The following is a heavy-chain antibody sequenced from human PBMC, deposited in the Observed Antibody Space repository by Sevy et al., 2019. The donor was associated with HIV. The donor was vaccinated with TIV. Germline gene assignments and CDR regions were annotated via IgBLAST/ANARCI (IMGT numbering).Heavy chain of an antibody. CDR3: ARMGYCSSTSCYQLSYGMDV. Sequence: GGSLRLSCAASGFTFSSYSMNWVRQAPGKGLEWVSSISSSSSYIYYADSVKGRFTISRDNAKNSLYLQMNSLGAEDTAVYYCARMGYCSSTSCYQLSYGMDVWGQGTTVTVSS. CDR2: ISSSSSYI. V-gene: IGHV3-21*01. J-gene: IGHJ6*02. D-gene: IGHD2-2*01. CDR1: GFTFSSYS.